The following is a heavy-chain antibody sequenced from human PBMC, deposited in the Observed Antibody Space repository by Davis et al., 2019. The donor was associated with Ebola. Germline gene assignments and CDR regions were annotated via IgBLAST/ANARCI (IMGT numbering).Heavy chain of an antibody. CDR2: MNPNSGNT. J-gene: IGHJ4*02. Sequence: ASVKVSCKASGYTFTSYDINWVRQATGQGLEWMGWMNPNSGNTGYAQKFQGRVTITADESTSTAYMELSSLRSEDTAVYYCARWGYSAAGGYWGQGTLVTVSS. CDR1: GYTFTSYD. D-gene: IGHD6-13*01. V-gene: IGHV1-8*01. CDR3: ARWGYSAAGGY.